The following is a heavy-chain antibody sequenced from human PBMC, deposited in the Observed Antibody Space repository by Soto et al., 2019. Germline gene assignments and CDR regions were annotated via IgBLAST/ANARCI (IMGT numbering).Heavy chain of an antibody. Sequence: XGPTLVNPTHTLTLTCSFSGFSLSARGVGVGWIRQPPGKALEWLALIYWNDDKRYSPSLKSRLNVTGDTSKNQVVLTMADMDPVDTATYYCTHPPCGAAPDYWGQGAPVTVSS. CDR2: IYWNDDK. CDR1: GFSLSARGVG. V-gene: IGHV2-5*01. J-gene: IGHJ4*02. D-gene: IGHD6-6*01. CDR3: THPPCGAAPDY.